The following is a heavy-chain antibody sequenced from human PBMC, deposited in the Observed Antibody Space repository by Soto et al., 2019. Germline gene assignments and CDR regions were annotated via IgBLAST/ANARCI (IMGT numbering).Heavy chain of an antibody. J-gene: IGHJ4*02. Sequence: LKISCKGSGYSFTSYWIGWVRQMPGKGLEWMGIIYPGDSDTRYSPSFRGQVTISADKSVSTAYLQWSSLKASDTAMYYCARQGGYDSSGYYYGYWGQGTLVTVSS. CDR2: IYPGDSDT. CDR3: ARQGGYDSSGYYYGY. CDR1: GYSFTSYW. D-gene: IGHD3-22*01. V-gene: IGHV5-51*01.